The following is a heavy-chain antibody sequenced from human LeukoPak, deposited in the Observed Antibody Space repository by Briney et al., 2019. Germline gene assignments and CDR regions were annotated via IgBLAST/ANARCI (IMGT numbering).Heavy chain of an antibody. Sequence: ASVKVSCKVSGYTLTELYMHWVRQAPGKGLEWMGGFDPEDGETIYAQKFQGRVTMTEDTSTDTAYMELSSLRSEDTAVYYCATVISYYGSGGPFDPWGQGTLVTVSS. CDR3: ATVISYYGSGGPFDP. D-gene: IGHD3-10*01. V-gene: IGHV1-24*01. CDR1: GYTLTELY. J-gene: IGHJ5*02. CDR2: FDPEDGET.